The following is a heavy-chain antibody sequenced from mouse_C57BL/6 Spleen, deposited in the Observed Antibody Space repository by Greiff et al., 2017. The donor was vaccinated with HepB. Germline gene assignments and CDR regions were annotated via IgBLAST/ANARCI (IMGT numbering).Heavy chain of an antibody. D-gene: IGHD1-1*01. Sequence: QVQLKQSGAELMKPGASVKLSCKATGYTFTGYWIEWVKQRPGHGLEWIGEILPGSGSTNYNEKFKGKATFTADTSSNTAYMQLSSLTTADSAIYYCAGFITTVVAEGDYWGQGTTLTVSS. CDR1: GYTFTGYW. CDR3: AGFITTVVAEGDY. V-gene: IGHV1-9*01. J-gene: IGHJ2*01. CDR2: ILPGSGST.